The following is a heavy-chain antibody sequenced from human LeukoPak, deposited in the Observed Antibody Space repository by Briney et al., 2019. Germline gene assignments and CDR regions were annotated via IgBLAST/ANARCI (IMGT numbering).Heavy chain of an antibody. Sequence: GASVKVSCKASGYTFTGYYMHWVRQAPGQGLEWIGWINPNSGGTNYAQKFQGRVTMTRDTSISTAYMELSRLRSDDTAVYYCVRTLVAVLDSRYWFDPWGQGTLVTVSS. CDR3: VRTLVAVLDSRYWFDP. D-gene: IGHD4/OR15-4a*01. V-gene: IGHV1-2*02. CDR2: INPNSGGT. CDR1: GYTFTGYY. J-gene: IGHJ5*02.